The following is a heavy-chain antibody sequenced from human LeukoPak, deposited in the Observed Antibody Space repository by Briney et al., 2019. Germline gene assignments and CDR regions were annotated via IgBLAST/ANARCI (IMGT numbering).Heavy chain of an antibody. Sequence: SETLSLTCTVSGGSISSSSYYWGWIRQPPGKGLEWIGSIYYSGSTYYNPSLKSRVTISVDTSKNQFSLKLSSVTAADTAVYYCARHAYCGGDCYKPRQYFQHWGQGTLVTVSS. CDR2: IYYSGST. CDR1: GGSISSSSYY. D-gene: IGHD2-21*01. CDR3: ARHAYCGGDCYKPRQYFQH. V-gene: IGHV4-39*01. J-gene: IGHJ1*01.